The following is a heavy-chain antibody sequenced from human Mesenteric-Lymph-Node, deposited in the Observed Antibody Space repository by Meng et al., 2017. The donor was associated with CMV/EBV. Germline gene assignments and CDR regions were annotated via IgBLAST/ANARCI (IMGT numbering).Heavy chain of an antibody. D-gene: IGHD3-22*01. CDR3: AKHYDTSDSV. J-gene: IGHJ3*01. V-gene: IGHV3-53*01. Sequence: GESLKISCAASGFTVSTHYMSWVRQAPGKGLEWVSVIYSGGSTYYADSVKGRFTISRDISKNTLYLQMSSLRAEDTAVYYCAKHYDTSDSVWGQGTMVTVSS. CDR1: GFTVSTHY. CDR2: IYSGGST.